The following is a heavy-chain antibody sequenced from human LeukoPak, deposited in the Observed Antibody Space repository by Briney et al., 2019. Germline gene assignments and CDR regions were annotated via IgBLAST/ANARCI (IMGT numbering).Heavy chain of an antibody. D-gene: IGHD3-22*01. CDR1: GGSFSGYY. CDR2: INHSGST. Sequence: PSETLSLTCAVYGGSFSGYYWSWIRQPPGKGLEWIGEINHSGSTNYNPSLKSRVTISVDTSKNQFSLKLSSVTAADTAVYYCARGHGYDRFDYWGQGTLVTVSS. J-gene: IGHJ4*02. CDR3: ARGHGYDRFDY. V-gene: IGHV4-34*01.